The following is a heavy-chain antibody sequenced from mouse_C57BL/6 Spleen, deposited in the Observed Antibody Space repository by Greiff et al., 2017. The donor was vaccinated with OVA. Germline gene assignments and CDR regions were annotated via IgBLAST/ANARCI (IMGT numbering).Heavy chain of an antibody. J-gene: IGHJ2*01. V-gene: IGHV1-42*01. D-gene: IGHD1-1*01. CDR3: ARGRITTVVGY. CDR1: GYSFTGYY. CDR2: INPSTGGT. Sequence: EVQLQQSGPELVKPGASVKISCKASGYSFTGYYMNWVKQSPEKSLEWIGEINPSTGGTTYNQKFKAKATLTVDKSSSTAYMQLKSLTSEDSAVYYCARGRITTVVGYWGQGTTLTVSS.